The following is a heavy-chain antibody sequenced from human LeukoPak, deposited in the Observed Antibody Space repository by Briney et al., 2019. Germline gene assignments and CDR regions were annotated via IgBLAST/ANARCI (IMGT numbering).Heavy chain of an antibody. CDR1: GGTFSSYA. CDR3: APMEMAPTTPFHY. CDR2: IIPILGIA. V-gene: IGHV1-69*04. D-gene: IGHD2-15*01. J-gene: IGHJ4*02. Sequence: SVKVSCKASGGTFSSYAISWVRQAPGQGLEWMGRIIPILGIANYAQKFQGRVTITADKSTSTAYMELSSLRSEDTAVYYCAPMEMAPTTPFHYWGQGTLVTVSS.